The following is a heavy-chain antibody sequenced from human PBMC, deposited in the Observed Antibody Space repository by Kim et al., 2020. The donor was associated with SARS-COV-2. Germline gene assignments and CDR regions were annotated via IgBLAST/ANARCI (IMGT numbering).Heavy chain of an antibody. V-gene: IGHV1-69*04. CDR2: IIPILGIA. Sequence: SVKVSCKASGGTFSSYAISWVRQAPGQGLEWMGRIIPILGIANYAQKFQGRVTITADKSTCTAYMELSSLRSEDTAVYYCARATSSSFLYYYGMDVWGQGTTVTVSS. J-gene: IGHJ6*02. CDR3: ARATSSSFLYYYGMDV. CDR1: GGTFSSYA. D-gene: IGHD6-13*01.